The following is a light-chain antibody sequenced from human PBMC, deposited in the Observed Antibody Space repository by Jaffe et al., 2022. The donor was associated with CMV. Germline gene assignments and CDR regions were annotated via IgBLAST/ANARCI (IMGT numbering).Light chain of an antibody. CDR2: AAS. J-gene: IGKJ1*01. V-gene: IGKV1-39*01. CDR1: QDIDKY. Sequence: DIQMTQFPSSLSASVGDRVIITCRASQDIDKYLNWYHQKPGKAPILLIDAASSLQGGVPSRFSGRGSGTDFTLTISSLQPEDFGTYYCQQSYNNVWTFGQGTKVEIQ. CDR3: QQSYNNVWT.